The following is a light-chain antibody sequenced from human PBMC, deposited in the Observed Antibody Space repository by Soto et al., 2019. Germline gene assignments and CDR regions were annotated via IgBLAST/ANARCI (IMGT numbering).Light chain of an antibody. CDR1: QRVSSSY. CDR3: QQYGSSPYT. CDR2: GAS. V-gene: IGKV3-20*01. J-gene: IGKJ2*01. Sequence: EIVLTQSPGTLSLSPGERATLSCRASQRVSSSYLAWYQQKSGQAPRLLIYGASSRATGIPDRFSGSGSGTDFTLTISRLEPEDFAVYYCQQYGSSPYTFGQGTKLEIK.